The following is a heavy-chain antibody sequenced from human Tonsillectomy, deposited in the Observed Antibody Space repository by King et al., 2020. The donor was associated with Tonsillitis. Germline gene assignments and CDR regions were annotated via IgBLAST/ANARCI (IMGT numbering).Heavy chain of an antibody. V-gene: IGHV3-30-3*01. D-gene: IGHD3-3*01. J-gene: IGHJ6*02. CDR3: ARDHYDFWSGYYTPLHYYYGMDV. CDR2: ISYDGSNK. Sequence: VQLVESGGGVVQPGRSLRLSCAASGFTFSSYAMLWVRQAPGKGLEWVAVISYDGSNKYYADSVKGRFTISRDNSKNTLYLQMNSLRAEDTAVYYCARDHYDFWSGYYTPLHYYYGMDVWGQGTTVTVSS. CDR1: GFTFSSYA.